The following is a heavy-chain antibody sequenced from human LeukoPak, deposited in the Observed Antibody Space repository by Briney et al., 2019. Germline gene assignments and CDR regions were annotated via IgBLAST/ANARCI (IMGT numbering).Heavy chain of an antibody. J-gene: IGHJ6*03. D-gene: IGHD3-22*01. CDR1: GFTFSSYG. Sequence: GGSLRLSCAASGFTFSSYGMHWVRQAPGKGLEWVAFIRYGGSNKYYADSVKGRFTISRDNSKNTLYLQMNSLRAEDTAVYYCARLDITMIVVVSPNYYYYMDVWGKGTTVTVSS. V-gene: IGHV3-30*02. CDR3: ARLDITMIVVVSPNYYYYMDV. CDR2: IRYGGSNK.